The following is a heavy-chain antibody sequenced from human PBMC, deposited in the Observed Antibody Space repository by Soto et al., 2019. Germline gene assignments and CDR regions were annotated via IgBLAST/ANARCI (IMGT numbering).Heavy chain of an antibody. J-gene: IGHJ4*02. V-gene: IGHV3-23*01. D-gene: IGHD3-10*01. CDR3: AKDRDYYGSGSYYDPIDY. CDR1: GFTFSSYA. Sequence: EVQLLESGGGLVQPGGSLRLSCAASGFTFSSYAMSWVRQAPGKGLEWVSAISGSGGSTYYADSVKGRFTTSRDNSKNTLYLQMNSLSAENTAVYYCAKDRDYYGSGSYYDPIDYWGQGTLVTVSS. CDR2: ISGSGGST.